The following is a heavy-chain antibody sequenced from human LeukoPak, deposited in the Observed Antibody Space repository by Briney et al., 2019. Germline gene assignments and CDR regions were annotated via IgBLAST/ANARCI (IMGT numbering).Heavy chain of an antibody. Sequence: GGSLRLSCAASGFTLSSYGMQWVRQAPGKGLDWVAVISYDGSNKYYVDSVKGRFTISRDNSKNMLYLQMNSLRAEDTAVYYCARGRFGELSVATFDIWGQGTMVTVSS. CDR3: ARGRFGELSVATFDI. V-gene: IGHV3-30*03. J-gene: IGHJ3*02. CDR1: GFTLSSYG. D-gene: IGHD3-10*01. CDR2: ISYDGSNK.